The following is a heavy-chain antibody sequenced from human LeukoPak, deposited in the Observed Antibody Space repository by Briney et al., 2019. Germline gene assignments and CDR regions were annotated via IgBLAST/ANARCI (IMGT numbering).Heavy chain of an antibody. Sequence: PGGSLRLSCAASGFTFSSYGMHWVRQAPGKGLEWVAVIWYDGSNKYYADSVKGRFTISRDNSKNTLYLQMNGLRAEDTAVYYCAREEYSSSSEVDYWGQGTLVTVSS. CDR1: GFTFSSYG. V-gene: IGHV3-33*01. J-gene: IGHJ4*02. D-gene: IGHD6-6*01. CDR3: AREEYSSSSEVDY. CDR2: IWYDGSNK.